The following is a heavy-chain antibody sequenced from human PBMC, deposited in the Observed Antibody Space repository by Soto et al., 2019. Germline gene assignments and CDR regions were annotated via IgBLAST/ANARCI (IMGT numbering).Heavy chain of an antibody. Sequence: SSETLSLTCSVSGDSISTVDYFWAWIRQPPGQALEYIGYIYKSATTYYNPSFGGRVAISLDTSKSHFSLNVTSVTAADTAVYFCARGRYCLTGRCFPNWFDSWGQGTLVTVSS. CDR1: GDSISTVDYF. V-gene: IGHV4-30-4*01. J-gene: IGHJ5*01. D-gene: IGHD2-15*01. CDR3: ARGRYCLTGRCFPNWFDS. CDR2: IYKSATT.